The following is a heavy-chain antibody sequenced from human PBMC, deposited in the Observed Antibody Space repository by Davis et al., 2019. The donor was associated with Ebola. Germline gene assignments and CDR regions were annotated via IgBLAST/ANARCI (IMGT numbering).Heavy chain of an antibody. CDR2: ISWNSGSI. V-gene: IGHV3-9*01. D-gene: IGHD2-2*01. J-gene: IGHJ5*02. Sequence: SLKISCAASGFIFDDYAMHWVRQGPGKGLEWVSGISWNSGSIGYADAVKGRFTISRDNAKSSLYLEMNSLRGEDTALYYCAKSRTKRYGPEYQWFDPWGQGTLVTVSS. CDR1: GFIFDDYA. CDR3: AKSRTKRYGPEYQWFDP.